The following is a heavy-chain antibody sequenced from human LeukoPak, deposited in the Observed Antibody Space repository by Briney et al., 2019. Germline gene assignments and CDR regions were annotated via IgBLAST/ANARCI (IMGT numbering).Heavy chain of an antibody. CDR1: GYTFTSYG. CDR3: ARESDIVVVPAAINDAFDI. V-gene: IGHV1-18*01. CDR2: ISAYNGNT. J-gene: IGHJ3*02. Sequence: ASVKVSCKASGYTFTSYGISWVRQAPGQGLEWMGWISAYNGNTNYAQKLQGRVTMTTDTSTSTAYMELRSLRSDDTAVYYCARESDIVVVPAAINDAFDIWGQGTMVTVSS. D-gene: IGHD2-2*02.